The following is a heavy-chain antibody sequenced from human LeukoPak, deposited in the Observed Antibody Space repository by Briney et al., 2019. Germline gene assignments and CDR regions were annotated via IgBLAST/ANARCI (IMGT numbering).Heavy chain of an antibody. V-gene: IGHV1-18*01. D-gene: IGHD1-26*01. Sequence: GASVKVSCKASGYTFTSYGISWVRQAPGQGLEWMGWISAYNGNTNYAQKLQGRVTMTTDTSTSTAYMELRSLRSDDTAVYYCAREGWELFEGDAFDIWGQGTMVTVSP. CDR2: ISAYNGNT. CDR1: GYTFTSYG. CDR3: AREGWELFEGDAFDI. J-gene: IGHJ3*02.